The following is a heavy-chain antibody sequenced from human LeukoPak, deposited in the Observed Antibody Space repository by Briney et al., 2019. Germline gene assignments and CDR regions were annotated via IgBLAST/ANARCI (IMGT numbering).Heavy chain of an antibody. CDR1: GFTFSDYY. D-gene: IGHD1-26*01. Sequence: GGSLRLSCAASGFTFSDYYMSWIRQAPGKGLEWVSYITSSGSTIYYADSMKGRFTISRDNAKNSLYLQMNSLRAEDTAVYYCAKDRGGSFKFYYFEYWGQGTLVTVYS. V-gene: IGHV3-11*01. CDR2: ITSSGSTI. J-gene: IGHJ4*02. CDR3: AKDRGGSFKFYYFEY.